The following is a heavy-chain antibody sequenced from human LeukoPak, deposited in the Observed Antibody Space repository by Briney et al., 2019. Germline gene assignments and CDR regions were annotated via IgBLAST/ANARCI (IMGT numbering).Heavy chain of an antibody. Sequence: KSSETLSLTCTVSGGSISSTSYYWGWIRQPPGKGLEWIGSIYYSGSTYYNPSLKSRVTISVDTSKNQFSLKLSSVTAADTAMYYCARLFYSLDAFDIWGQGTMVTVSS. V-gene: IGHV4-39*01. CDR2: IYYSGST. CDR1: GGSISSTSYY. J-gene: IGHJ3*02. D-gene: IGHD2-15*01. CDR3: ARLFYSLDAFDI.